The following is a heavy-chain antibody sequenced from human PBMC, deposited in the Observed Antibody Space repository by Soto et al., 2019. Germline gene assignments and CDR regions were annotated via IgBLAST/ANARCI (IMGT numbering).Heavy chain of an antibody. J-gene: IGHJ4*02. Sequence: GSLRLSCAASGFTFISYAMICFRQSPCKGLEWVSALSGSGISTYYADTVKGRFTISRDNSRNTLYLQMNSLRAEDTAVYYCATSYGSSGYDYWGQGTRVTVSS. D-gene: IGHD3-22*01. CDR2: LSGSGIST. CDR1: GFTFISYA. V-gene: IGHV3-23*01. CDR3: ATSYGSSGYDY.